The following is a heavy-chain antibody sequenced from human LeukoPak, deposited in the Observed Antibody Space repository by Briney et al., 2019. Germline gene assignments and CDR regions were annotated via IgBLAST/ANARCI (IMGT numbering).Heavy chain of an antibody. D-gene: IGHD2-15*01. CDR2: IYYSGST. V-gene: IGHV4-39*01. Sequence: SETLFLTCTVSGDSISSSSSYWGWIRQPPGEGLEWIGSIYYSGSTYYNTSLKSRVTISVDTSKNQFSLRLNSVTAADTALYYCARSSCPGGSCYDNRGYFDYWGQGTLVTVSS. CDR3: ARSSCPGGSCYDNRGYFDY. CDR1: GDSISSSSSY. J-gene: IGHJ4*02.